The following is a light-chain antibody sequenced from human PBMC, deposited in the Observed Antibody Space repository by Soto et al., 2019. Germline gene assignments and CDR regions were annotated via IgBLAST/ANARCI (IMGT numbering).Light chain of an antibody. CDR3: CSYAGGLWA. CDR2: DVT. Sequence: QSVLTQPRSVSGSPGQSVTISCTGTSSDVGGYNYVSWYQQHPGKAPKLMIYDVTKRPSGVPDRFSGSKSGNTASLTISGLQADDEADYYCCSYAGGLWAFGGGTKLTVL. V-gene: IGLV2-11*01. CDR1: SSDVGGYNY. J-gene: IGLJ3*02.